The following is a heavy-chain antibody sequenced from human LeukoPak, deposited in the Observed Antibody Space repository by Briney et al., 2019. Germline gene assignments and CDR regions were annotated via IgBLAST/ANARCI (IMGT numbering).Heavy chain of an antibody. CDR2: IHFIGDT. Sequence: SETLSLTCTVSGGSISSGSYYWSWIRQPPGKGLEWIGYIHFIGDTYYNPSLKSRVTISVDTSKNQFSLKLSSATAADTAVYYCARFRSDSSGYTFDYWGQGTLVTVSS. D-gene: IGHD3-22*01. V-gene: IGHV4-30-4*01. CDR3: ARFRSDSSGYTFDY. CDR1: GGSISSGSYY. J-gene: IGHJ4*02.